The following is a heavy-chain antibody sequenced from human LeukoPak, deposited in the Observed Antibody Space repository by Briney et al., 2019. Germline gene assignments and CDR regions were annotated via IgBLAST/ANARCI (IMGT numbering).Heavy chain of an antibody. D-gene: IGHD4-17*01. CDR3: SRDVSYGDYWFDP. CDR1: GFTFSSYS. V-gene: IGHV3-21*01. Sequence: GGSLRLSCAASGFTFSSYSMNWVGQAPGKGREGVSSISSSSSYIYYADSVKGRLTISRDNAKNSLYLQIDGLRAERRGVCYVSRDVSYGDYWFDPWGQGTLVTVSS. CDR2: ISSSSSYI. J-gene: IGHJ5*02.